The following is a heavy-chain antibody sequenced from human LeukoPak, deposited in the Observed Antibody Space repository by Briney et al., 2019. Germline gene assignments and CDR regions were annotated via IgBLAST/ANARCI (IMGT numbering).Heavy chain of an antibody. D-gene: IGHD4-17*01. CDR3: ARDPLDYGDYMYDYGMDV. V-gene: IGHV3-33*08. Sequence: GGSLRLSCAASGFTFSSYAMSWVRQAPGKGLEWVAVIWYDGSNEYYADSVKGRFTISRDNSKNTLYLQMNSLRAEDTTVYYCARDPLDYGDYMYDYGMDVWGQGTTVTVSS. CDR2: IWYDGSNE. J-gene: IGHJ6*02. CDR1: GFTFSSYA.